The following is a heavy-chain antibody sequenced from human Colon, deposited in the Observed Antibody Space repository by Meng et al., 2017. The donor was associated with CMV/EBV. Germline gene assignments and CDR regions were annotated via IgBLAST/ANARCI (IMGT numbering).Heavy chain of an antibody. D-gene: IGHD2-8*02. V-gene: IGHV3-53*01. CDR2: IYSGGST. CDR1: GFTVSSNY. J-gene: IGHJ5*02. Sequence: GESLKISCAASGFTVSSNYMSWVRQAPGKGLEWVSVIYSGGSTYYADSVKGRFTISRDNSKNTLYLQMNSLRADDTGIYFCAKIRKGGYCSGGSCFDTWGQGTQVTVSS. CDR3: AKIRKGGYCSGGSCFDT.